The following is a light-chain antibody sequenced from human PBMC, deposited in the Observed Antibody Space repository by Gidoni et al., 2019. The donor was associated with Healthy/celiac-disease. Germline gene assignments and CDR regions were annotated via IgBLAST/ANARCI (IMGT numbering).Light chain of an antibody. CDR3: QQYGSSQGLT. CDR2: GAS. J-gene: IGKJ4*01. Sequence: EIVLTQSPGTLSLSPGERATLSCRASQSVSSSYLAWYQQKPGQAPRLLIYGASSRATGIPDRFSGSGSGTDFTITISRLEPEDLAVYYCQQYGSSQGLTFGGGTKVEIK. V-gene: IGKV3-20*01. CDR1: QSVSSSY.